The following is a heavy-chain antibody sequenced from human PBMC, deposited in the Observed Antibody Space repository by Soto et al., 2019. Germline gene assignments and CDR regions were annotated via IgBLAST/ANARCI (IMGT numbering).Heavy chain of an antibody. CDR1: GGSINSNNW. D-gene: IGHD2-21*01. J-gene: IGHJ3*02. CDR2: IYHSGST. Sequence: SETLSLTCTVSGGSINSNNWWNWVRQAPGKGLEWIGEIYHSGSTNHNPSLKGRVTMSVDTSKNQFSLNLNSVTAADTAMYYCAREKKVVMATQAFDIWGQGTMVTVSS. V-gene: IGHV4-4*02. CDR3: AREKKVVMATQAFDI.